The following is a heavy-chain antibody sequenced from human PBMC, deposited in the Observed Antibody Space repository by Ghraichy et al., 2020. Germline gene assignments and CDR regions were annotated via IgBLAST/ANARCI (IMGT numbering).Heavy chain of an antibody. CDR1: GYTFTSYA. D-gene: IGHD4-17*01. J-gene: IGHJ3*02. CDR3: AIHDYGDLDAFDI. CDR2: INTNTGNP. V-gene: IGHV7-4-1*02. Sequence: ASVKVSCKASGYTFTSYAMNWVRQAPGQGLEWMGWINTNTGNPTYAQGFTGRFVFSLDTSVSTAYLQISSLKDEDTAVYYCAIHDYGDLDAFDIWGQGTMVTVSS.